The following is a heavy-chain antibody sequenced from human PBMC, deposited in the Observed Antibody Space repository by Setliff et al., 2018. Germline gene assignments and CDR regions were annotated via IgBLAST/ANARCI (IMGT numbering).Heavy chain of an antibody. Sequence: GGSLRLSCAASGFTFSAHWMHWVRQAPGKGLVWVSRINTDGSSTSYADSVKGRFTISRDNAKNTLYLQMNSLRAEDTAVYYCARGRSSPFDPWGQGTLVTVSS. CDR2: INTDGSST. CDR3: ARGRSSPFDP. CDR1: GFTFSAHW. J-gene: IGHJ5*02. V-gene: IGHV3-74*01. D-gene: IGHD6-13*01.